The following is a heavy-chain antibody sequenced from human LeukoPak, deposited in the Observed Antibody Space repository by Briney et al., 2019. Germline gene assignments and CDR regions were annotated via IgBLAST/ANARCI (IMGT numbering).Heavy chain of an antibody. J-gene: IGHJ4*02. CDR3: ASFREYSYGYGY. CDR1: GYGFTSYW. Sequence: GEALQISSQGSGYGFTSYWIGWVRQMPGKGLEWMGIIYPGDSDTRYSPSFQGQVTISADKSISTAYLQWSSLKASDTAMYYCASFREYSYGYGYWGQGTLVTVSS. D-gene: IGHD5-18*01. V-gene: IGHV5-51*01. CDR2: IYPGDSDT.